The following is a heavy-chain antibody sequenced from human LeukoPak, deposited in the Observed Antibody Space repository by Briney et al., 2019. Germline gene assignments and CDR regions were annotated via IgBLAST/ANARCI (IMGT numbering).Heavy chain of an antibody. CDR3: TTDKREYGGHGLSY. V-gene: IGHV3-15*01. CDR1: GFTFKYAW. J-gene: IGHJ4*02. CDR2: IRLTTEGGTA. Sequence: GGSLRLSCAASGFTFKYAWMSWVRQLPGKGLEWVVLIRLTTEGGTAEYAAPVKGRFTISRDDSKTTQYLQMNSLTTEDTAVYYCTTDKREYGGHGLSYWGQGTLVTVSS. D-gene: IGHD5-12*01.